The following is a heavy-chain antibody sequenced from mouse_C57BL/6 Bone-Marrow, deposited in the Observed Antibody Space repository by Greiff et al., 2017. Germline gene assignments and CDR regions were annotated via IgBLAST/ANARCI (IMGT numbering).Heavy chain of an antibody. CDR3: ARVYGSSYPAWFAY. Sequence: QVQLQQSGAELVRPGTSVKVSCKASGYAFTNYLIEWVKQRPGQGLEWIGVINPGSGGTKYNEKFKGKATLTADKSSSTAYMQLSSLTSEDSAVYFCARVYGSSYPAWFAYWGQGTLVTVSA. D-gene: IGHD1-1*01. CDR1: GYAFTNYL. CDR2: INPGSGGT. V-gene: IGHV1-54*01. J-gene: IGHJ3*01.